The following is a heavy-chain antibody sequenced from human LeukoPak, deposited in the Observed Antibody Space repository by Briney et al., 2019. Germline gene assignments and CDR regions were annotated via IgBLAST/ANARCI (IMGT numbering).Heavy chain of an antibody. CDR1: GFTFDDYG. CDR2: INWNGGST. Sequence: GGSLRLSCAASGFTFDDYGMSWVRQAPGKGLERVSGINWNGGSTGYADSVKGRFTISRDNAKNSLYLQMNSLRAEDTALYYCARGGTLGIFGVVLRMDVWGKGTTVTVSS. CDR3: ARGGTLGIFGVVLRMDV. D-gene: IGHD3-3*01. V-gene: IGHV3-20*04. J-gene: IGHJ6*04.